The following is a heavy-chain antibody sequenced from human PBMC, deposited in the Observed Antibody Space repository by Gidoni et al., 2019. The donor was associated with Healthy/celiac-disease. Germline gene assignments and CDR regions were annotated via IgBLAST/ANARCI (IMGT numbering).Heavy chain of an antibody. Sequence: QVQLVESGGGVVQPGRSLRLPCAASGFTFSSYGMHWVRQAPGKGLEWVAVIAYDGSNKYYADSVKGRFTISRDNSKNTLYLQMNSLRAEDTAVYYCAKVRSHYGSGDDAFDIWGQGTMVTVSS. D-gene: IGHD3-10*01. V-gene: IGHV3-30*18. CDR1: GFTFSSYG. CDR2: IAYDGSNK. J-gene: IGHJ3*02. CDR3: AKVRSHYGSGDDAFDI.